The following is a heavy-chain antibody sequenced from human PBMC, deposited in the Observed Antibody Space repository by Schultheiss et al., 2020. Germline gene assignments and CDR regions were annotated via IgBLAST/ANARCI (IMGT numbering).Heavy chain of an antibody. J-gene: IGHJ5*02. D-gene: IGHD5/OR15-5a*01. Sequence: SETLSLTCTVSGYSISSGYYWGWIRQPPGKGLEWIGSIYHSGSTNYNPSLKSRVTISVDTSKNQFSLKLSSVTAADTAVYYCARVGLRSWFDPWGQGTLVTVSS. CDR3: ARVGLRSWFDP. V-gene: IGHV4-38-2*02. CDR1: GYSISSGYY. CDR2: IYHSGST.